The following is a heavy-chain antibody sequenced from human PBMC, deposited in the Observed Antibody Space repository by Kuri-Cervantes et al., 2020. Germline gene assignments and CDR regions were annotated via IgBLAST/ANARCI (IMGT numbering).Heavy chain of an antibody. V-gene: IGHV4-4*07. CDR3: ARTKGTGDSARLDFDY. Sequence: SETLSLTCTVSGYSITNTNWWGWIRQPAGKGLEWIGRIYISGTTIYNPSLKSRVTISVDKSKNQFSLKLSSVTAADTAVYYCARTKGTGDSARLDFDYWGQGTLVTVSS. J-gene: IGHJ4*02. CDR1: GYSITNTNW. D-gene: IGHD7-27*01. CDR2: IYISGTT.